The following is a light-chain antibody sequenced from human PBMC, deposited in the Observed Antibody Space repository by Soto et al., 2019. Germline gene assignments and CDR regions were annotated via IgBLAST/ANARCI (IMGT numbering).Light chain of an antibody. J-gene: IGKJ1*01. CDR1: QTISSW. CDR3: QQYNNYSEA. CDR2: KAS. Sequence: DIQMTQSPSTLSGSVGDRVTITCRASQTISSWLAWYQQKPGKAPKLLIYKASTLKSGVPSRFSGSGSGTEFTLTISSLQPDDFATYYCQQYNNYSEAFGQGTKVELQ. V-gene: IGKV1-5*03.